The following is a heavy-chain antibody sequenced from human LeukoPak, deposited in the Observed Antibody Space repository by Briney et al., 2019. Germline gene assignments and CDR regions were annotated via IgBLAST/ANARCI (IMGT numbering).Heavy chain of an antibody. Sequence: HPGGSLRLSCAVPGFTFTNYEIHWVRQTPGEGLEWLFYISTSGSIIYYADSVQGRFTISRDNAMNSLFLQMNSLRAEDTGVYYCARVAMRFDYWGRGTLVTVAP. CDR1: GFTFTNYE. J-gene: IGHJ4*02. CDR2: ISTSGSII. V-gene: IGHV3-48*03. CDR3: ARVAMRFDY.